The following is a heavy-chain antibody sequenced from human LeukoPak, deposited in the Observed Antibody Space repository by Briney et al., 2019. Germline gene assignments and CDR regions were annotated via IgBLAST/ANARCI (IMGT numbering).Heavy chain of an antibody. D-gene: IGHD3-22*01. CDR2: IIPMSGTA. J-gene: IGHJ5*02. V-gene: IGHV1-69*01. Sequence: SVKVSCKASGGTFNNFAISWVRQAPGQGLEWVGGIIPMSGTANYAQKFQGRVTITADESTSTAYMELSSLRSEDTAVYYCALTYYYDSSGYYGSWFDPWGQGTLVTVSS. CDR3: ALTYYYDSSGYYGSWFDP. CDR1: GGTFNNFA.